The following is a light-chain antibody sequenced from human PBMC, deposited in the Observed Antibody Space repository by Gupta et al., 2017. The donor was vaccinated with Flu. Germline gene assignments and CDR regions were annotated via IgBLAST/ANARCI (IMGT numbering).Light chain of an antibody. Sequence: IVMTQSPATLAVSPGERVTLSCRASQSVSNNLAWYQQKPGQAPRLLIYDASTRATGVPARFSGSGSGTEFTLTISSLQSEDFAVYYCQHYNNWPLYTFGQGTKLEIK. J-gene: IGKJ2*01. CDR3: QHYNNWPLYT. CDR2: DAS. CDR1: QSVSNN. V-gene: IGKV3-15*01.